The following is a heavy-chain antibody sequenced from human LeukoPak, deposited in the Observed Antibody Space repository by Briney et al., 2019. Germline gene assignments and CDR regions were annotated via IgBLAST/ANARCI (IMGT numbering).Heavy chain of an antibody. V-gene: IGHV1-69*13. CDR3: ATESYYGSGSYDY. CDR1: GYTFTSYA. D-gene: IGHD3-10*01. Sequence: PGASVKVSCKASGYTFTSYAISWVRQAPGQGLEWMGGIIPIFGTANYAQKFQGRVTITADESTSTAYMELSSLRSEDTAVYYCATESYYGSGSYDYWGQGTLVTVSS. J-gene: IGHJ4*02. CDR2: IIPIFGTA.